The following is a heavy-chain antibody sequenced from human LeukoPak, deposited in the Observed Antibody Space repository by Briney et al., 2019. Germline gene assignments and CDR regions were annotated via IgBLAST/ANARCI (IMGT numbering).Heavy chain of an antibody. CDR2: INHSGST. D-gene: IGHD2-2*01. CDR3: ARGFGRVVPAANGNWYFDL. J-gene: IGHJ2*01. V-gene: IGHV4-34*01. Sequence: SETLSLTCAVYGGSFSGYYWSWIRQPPGKGLEWIGEINHSGSTNYNPSLKSRVTISVDTSKNHFSLKLSSVTAADTAVYYCARGFGRVVPAANGNWYFDLWGRAPWSLSPQ. CDR1: GGSFSGYY.